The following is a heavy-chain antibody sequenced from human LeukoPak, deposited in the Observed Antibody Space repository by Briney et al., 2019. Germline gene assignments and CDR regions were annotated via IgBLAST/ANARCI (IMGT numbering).Heavy chain of an antibody. J-gene: IGHJ6*02. V-gene: IGHV4-34*01. CDR3: ARDSVQLERQAFYYYYGMDV. D-gene: IGHD1-1*01. CDR1: GGSFSDYY. Sequence: SETLSLTCAVYGGSFSDYYWSWIRQPPGKGLEWIGEINHSGSTDYNPSLKSRVTISVDTSKNQFSLKLSSVTAADTAVYYCARDSVQLERQAFYYYYGMDVWGQGTTVTVSS. CDR2: INHSGST.